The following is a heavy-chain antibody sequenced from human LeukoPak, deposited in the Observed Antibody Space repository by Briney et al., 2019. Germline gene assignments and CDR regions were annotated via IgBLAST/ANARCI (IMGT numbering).Heavy chain of an antibody. CDR2: IRIKAYGGTT. Sequence: GGSLRLSCTASGFTSGDSAMSWVRPAPGKGREWVGFIRIKAYGGTTKYAASVKGRFTISRDDSKSIAYLQMNRLKTEDTAVYYCTRVPRLDGRLGWLMDVWGKGTTVTISS. D-gene: IGHD5-12*01. CDR3: TRVPRLDGRLGWLMDV. CDR1: GFTSGDSA. J-gene: IGHJ6*03. V-gene: IGHV3-49*04.